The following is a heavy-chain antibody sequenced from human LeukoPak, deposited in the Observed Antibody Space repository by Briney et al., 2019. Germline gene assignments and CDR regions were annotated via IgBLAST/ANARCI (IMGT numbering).Heavy chain of an antibody. J-gene: IGHJ4*02. CDR1: GGSISSASYY. CDR3: ASVPASGSGTYYSDY. Sequence: SETLSLTCTVSGGSISSASYYWSWIRQPPGKGLEWIGYIYYSGNTYYNPSLKSRVTMSVDTSKNQFSLKLYSVTAADTAVYYCASVPASGSGTYYSDYWGQGTLATVSS. V-gene: IGHV4-30-4*01. CDR2: IYYSGNT. D-gene: IGHD3-10*01.